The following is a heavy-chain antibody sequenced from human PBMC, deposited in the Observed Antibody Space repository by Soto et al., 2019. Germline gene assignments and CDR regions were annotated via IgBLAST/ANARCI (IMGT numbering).Heavy chain of an antibody. D-gene: IGHD3-22*01. J-gene: IGHJ4*02. CDR2: IWYDGSNK. CDR3: ARDYDSSGYPRYYFDY. CDR1: GFTFSSYG. Sequence: QVQLVESGGGVVQPGRSLRLSCAASGFTFSSYGMHWVRQAPGKGLEWVAVIWYDGSNKYYADSVKGRFTISRDNSKNTSYLQMNSLRAEDSAVYYCARDYDSSGYPRYYFDYWGQGTLVPVSS. V-gene: IGHV3-33*01.